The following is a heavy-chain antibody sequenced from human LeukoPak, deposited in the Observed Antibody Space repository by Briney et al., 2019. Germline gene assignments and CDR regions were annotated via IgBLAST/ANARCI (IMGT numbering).Heavy chain of an antibody. D-gene: IGHD5-24*01. V-gene: IGHV3-49*04. J-gene: IGHJ3*01. CDR3: VRLEMVTMADAFDV. CDR2: IRSKGEGGTT. Sequence: PGGSLRPSCRASGFIFGDHAMTWVRQAPGKGLEWVGFIRSKGEGGTTEYAASVKGRFTISRDDSKSIAYVEMNSLKIEDTALYYCVRLEMVTMADAFDVWGQGTMVTVFS. CDR1: GFIFGDHA.